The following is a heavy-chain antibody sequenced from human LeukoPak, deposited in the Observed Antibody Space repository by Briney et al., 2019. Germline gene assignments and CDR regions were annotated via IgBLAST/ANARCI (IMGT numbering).Heavy chain of an antibody. V-gene: IGHV4-39*01. CDR1: GGSVSSGYYY. CDR3: ARLPLWFGELFPSFDY. J-gene: IGHJ4*02. D-gene: IGHD3-10*01. Sequence: SQTLSLTCTVSGGSVSSGYYYWSWIRQPPGKGLEWIGSIYYSGSTYYNPSLKSRVTISVDTSKNQFSLKLSSVTAADTAVYYCARLPLWFGELFPSFDYWGQGTLVTVSS. CDR2: IYYSGST.